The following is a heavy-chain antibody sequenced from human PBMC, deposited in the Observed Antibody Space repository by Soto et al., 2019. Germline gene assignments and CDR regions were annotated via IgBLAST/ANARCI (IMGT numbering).Heavy chain of an antibody. CDR3: SREVDY. CDR1: GYTFTNYD. Sequence: QVHLVQSGAEVKEPGASVKVSCKASGYTFTNYDISWARQAPGQGLEWMGWISPYNGNTNYARNLQGRVTLTTDTSTSTAYMELRTRTSDDTAVYYCSREVDYWGQGTLVTVSS. J-gene: IGHJ4*02. CDR2: ISPYNGNT. V-gene: IGHV1-18*01.